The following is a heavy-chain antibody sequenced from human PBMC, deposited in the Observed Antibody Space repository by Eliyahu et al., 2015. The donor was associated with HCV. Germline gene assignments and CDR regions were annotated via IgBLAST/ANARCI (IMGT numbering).Heavy chain of an antibody. CDR1: GFXVSSNY. CDR2: IYSGGST. V-gene: IGHV3-66*02. J-gene: IGHJ6*02. Sequence: EVQLVESGGGLVQPGGSLRLSCAAXGFXVSSNYMSWVRQAPGKGLEWVSVIYSGGSTYYADSVKGRFTISRDNSKNTLYLQMNSLRAEDTAVYYCARDYTSSGWYKSGMDVWGQGTTVTVSS. CDR3: ARDYTSSGWYKSGMDV. D-gene: IGHD6-19*01.